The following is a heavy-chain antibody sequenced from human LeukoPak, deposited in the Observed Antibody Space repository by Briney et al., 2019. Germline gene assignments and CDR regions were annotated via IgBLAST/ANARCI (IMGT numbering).Heavy chain of an antibody. J-gene: IGHJ6*03. CDR3: ARLGAIAAAVSLGKRYYYYYYMDV. Sequence: SETLSLTCTVSGGSISISSSYWGWIRQPPGKGLEWIGSIYYSGSTYYNPSLKSRVTISVDTSKNQFSLKLSSVTAADTAVYYCARLGAIAAAVSLGKRYYYYYYMDVWGKGTTVTISS. D-gene: IGHD6-13*01. V-gene: IGHV4-39*07. CDR2: IYYSGST. CDR1: GGSISISSSY.